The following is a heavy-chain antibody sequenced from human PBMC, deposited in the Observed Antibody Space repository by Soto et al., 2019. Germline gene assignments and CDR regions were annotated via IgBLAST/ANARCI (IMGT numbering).Heavy chain of an antibody. CDR3: ARPASGYSNYNWFDP. CDR2: IHNSGNT. CDR1: GGSISSRSYY. D-gene: IGHD4-4*01. Sequence: PSETLSLTCTVSGGSISSRSYYWGWIRQPPGQELEWIGNIHNSGNTDYNPSLKNRVTISVDTSKNQFSLNLSSVTAADTAFFPCARPASGYSNYNWFDPWGQGTLVTVS. J-gene: IGHJ5*02. V-gene: IGHV4-39*01.